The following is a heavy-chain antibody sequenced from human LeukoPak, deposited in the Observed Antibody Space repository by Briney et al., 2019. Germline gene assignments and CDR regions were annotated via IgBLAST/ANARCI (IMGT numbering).Heavy chain of an antibody. CDR2: IKEDGSEK. D-gene: IGHD6-19*01. CDR3: AREDSSGCDY. V-gene: IGHV3-7*01. CDR1: GFTFSSYE. J-gene: IGHJ4*02. Sequence: GGSLRLSCAASGFTFSSYEMNWVRQAPGKGLEWVANIKEDGSEKYYVDSVKGRFTISRDNAKNSLYLQMNSLRAEDTAVYYCAREDSSGCDYWGQGTLVTVSS.